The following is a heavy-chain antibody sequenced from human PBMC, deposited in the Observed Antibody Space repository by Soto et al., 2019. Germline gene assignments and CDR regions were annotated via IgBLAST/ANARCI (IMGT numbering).Heavy chain of an antibody. V-gene: IGHV4-59*01. CDR2: IFYSGST. Sequence: PSETLSLTCTVSGDSIRNYYWSWIRQPPGKGMEYIGYIFYSGSTNYNPSLKSRLAFSVDTSRNQFSLKLLSLTAADTATYYSATLKRAYSYFSIFDFWGRGTLVTVSS. CDR1: GDSIRNYY. J-gene: IGHJ4*01. D-gene: IGHD5-18*01. CDR3: ATLKRAYSYFSIFDF.